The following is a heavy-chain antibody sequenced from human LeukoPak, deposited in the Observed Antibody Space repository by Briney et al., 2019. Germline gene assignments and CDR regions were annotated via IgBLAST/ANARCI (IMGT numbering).Heavy chain of an antibody. J-gene: IGHJ4*02. D-gene: IGHD5-18*01. Sequence: GGSLRLSCAASGFTFSSYAMSWVRQAPGKGLEWVANIKQDGSEKYYVDSVKGRFTISRDNAKNSLYLQMNSLRAEDTAVYYCARSRYSYWGQGTLVTVSS. CDR3: ARSRYSY. CDR1: GFTFSSYA. CDR2: IKQDGSEK. V-gene: IGHV3-7*01.